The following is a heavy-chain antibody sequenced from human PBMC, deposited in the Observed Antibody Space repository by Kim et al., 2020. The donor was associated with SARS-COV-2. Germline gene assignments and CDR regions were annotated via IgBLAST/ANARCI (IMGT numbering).Heavy chain of an antibody. CDR2: ISSSGSTI. CDR1: GFTFSSYE. Sequence: GGSLRLSCAASGFTFSSYEMNWVRQAPGKGLEWVSYISSSGSTIYYADSVKGRFTISRDNAKNSLYLQMNSLRAEDTAVYYCARDRLCSSTSCYAGGVLWGQGTLVTASS. J-gene: IGHJ4*02. V-gene: IGHV3-48*03. D-gene: IGHD2-2*01. CDR3: ARDRLCSSTSCYAGGVL.